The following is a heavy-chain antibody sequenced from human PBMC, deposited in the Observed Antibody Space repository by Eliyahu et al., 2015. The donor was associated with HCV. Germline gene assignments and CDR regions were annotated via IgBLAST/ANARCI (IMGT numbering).Heavy chain of an antibody. CDR2: ISGSGGST. Sequence: EVQLVESGGGLVQPGGSLRLSCXASGFTFSXYAMNWVXQAPGKGLEXXSGISGSGGSTYNAXSVKGRFTISRDNSKNTLYLQTNSLRVEDTAVYYCAKGNYGFGELLSYFDYWGQGALVTVSS. V-gene: IGHV3-23*04. J-gene: IGHJ4*02. D-gene: IGHD3-10*01. CDR1: GFTFSXYA. CDR3: AKGNYGFGELLSYFDY.